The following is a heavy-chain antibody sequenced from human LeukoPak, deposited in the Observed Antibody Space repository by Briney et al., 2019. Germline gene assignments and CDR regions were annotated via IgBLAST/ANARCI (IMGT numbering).Heavy chain of an antibody. CDR3: ARERPTIFGVVTYHYDYYYYTDV. D-gene: IGHD3-3*01. CDR2: IWYDGSNK. Sequence: PGGSLRLSCAASGFTFNSYGMHWVRQAPGKGLEWVAFIWYDGSNKYYADSVKGRFTISRDNAKNTLYLQMNSLRAEDTAVYYCARERPTIFGVVTYHYDYYYYTDVWGKGTTVTVSS. J-gene: IGHJ6*03. CDR1: GFTFNSYG. V-gene: IGHV3-33*01.